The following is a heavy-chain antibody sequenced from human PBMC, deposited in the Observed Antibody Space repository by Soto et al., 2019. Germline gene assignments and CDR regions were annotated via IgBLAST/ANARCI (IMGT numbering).Heavy chain of an antibody. CDR1: GGTFSSYA. CDR2: IIPIFGTA. V-gene: IGHV1-69*06. Sequence: ASVKVSCKASGGTFSSYAISWVRQAPGQGLEWMGGIIPIFGTANYAQKFQGRVTITADKSTSTAYMELSSLRSEDTAVYYCASSKDCSSTSCYEHLDYYYYGMDVWGQGTTVTVSS. J-gene: IGHJ6*02. D-gene: IGHD2-2*01. CDR3: ASSKDCSSTSCYEHLDYYYYGMDV.